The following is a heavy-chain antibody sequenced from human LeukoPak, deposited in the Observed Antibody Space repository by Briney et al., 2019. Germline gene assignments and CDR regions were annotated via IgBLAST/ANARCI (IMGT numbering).Heavy chain of an antibody. CDR1: GGSISTYY. V-gene: IGHV4-59*01. CDR2: VFYSGST. CDR3: ARDWYGDYTFDI. J-gene: IGHJ3*02. Sequence: SETLSLTCTVSGGSISTYYWSWIRQPPGGRLEWIGYVFYSGSTNYNPSLKSRVTISLDTSKNQFSLKLSPVTAADTAVYYCARDWYGDYTFDIWGQGTMVTVSS. D-gene: IGHD4-17*01.